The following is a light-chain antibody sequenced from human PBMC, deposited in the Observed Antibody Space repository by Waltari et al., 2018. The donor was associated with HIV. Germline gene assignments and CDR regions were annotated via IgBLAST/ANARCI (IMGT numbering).Light chain of an antibody. CDR3: CSYAGSSTLV. Sequence: QSALTQPASVSGSPGQSITISCTGPHSSNHVSWYHHHPGKAPKLLIYDVSERPSGVSNRFSGSKSGNTASLTISGLQAEDEADYYCCSYAGSSTLVFGGGTKLTVL. CDR1: HSSNH. CDR2: DVS. J-gene: IGLJ2*01. V-gene: IGLV2-23*02.